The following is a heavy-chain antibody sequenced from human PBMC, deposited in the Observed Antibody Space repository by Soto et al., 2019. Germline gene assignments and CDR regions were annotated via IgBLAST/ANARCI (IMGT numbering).Heavy chain of an antibody. CDR2: INNSGIT. Sequence: SETLSLTCNVSGGSFSSDHWGWIRQPPGKGLEWIGKINNSGITNYNPSLKSRATISVDTSKNQFSLKLTSVTAADTAVYYCARDRPLDCSSSNYCYYYGLDVWGQGTTVTVSS. V-gene: IGHV4-59*01. CDR3: ARDRPLDCSSSNYCYYYGLDV. D-gene: IGHD2-2*01. J-gene: IGHJ6*02. CDR1: GGSFSSDH.